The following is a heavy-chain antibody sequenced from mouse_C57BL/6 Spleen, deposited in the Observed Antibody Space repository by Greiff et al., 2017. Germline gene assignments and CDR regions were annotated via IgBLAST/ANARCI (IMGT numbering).Heavy chain of an antibody. V-gene: IGHV1-64*01. D-gene: IGHD1-1*01. CDR1: GYTFTSYW. Sequence: QVQLQQPGAELVKPGASVKLSCKASGYTFTSYWMPWVKQRPGQGLEWIGRIHPNSGSTNYNEKFKSKTTLTVDKSSSTAYMQLSSLTSEDSAVYYCARYYDWYFGGWGTGTTVTVSS. CDR2: IHPNSGST. CDR3: ARYYDWYFGG. J-gene: IGHJ1*03.